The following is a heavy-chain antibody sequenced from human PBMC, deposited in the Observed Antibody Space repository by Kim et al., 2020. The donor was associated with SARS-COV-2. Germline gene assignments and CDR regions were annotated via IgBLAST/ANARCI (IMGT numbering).Heavy chain of an antibody. V-gene: IGHV4-34*01. CDR3: ARDRVYYGSESYLVC. Sequence: PSLKSRLTISVDTSKNQFSLKLSSVTAADTAVYYCARDRVYYGSESYLVCWGQGTLVAVSS. J-gene: IGHJ4*02. D-gene: IGHD3-10*01.